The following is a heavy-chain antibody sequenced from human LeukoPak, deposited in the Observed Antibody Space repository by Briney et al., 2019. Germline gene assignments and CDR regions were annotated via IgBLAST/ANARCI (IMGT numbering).Heavy chain of an antibody. CDR3: ARGGFAY. J-gene: IGHJ4*02. Sequence: ASVKVSCKASGYTFTGYYLHWVRQAPGQGLEWMGWISPNSDDTNYAQKFRGRVNITRDTAISTAYMELSRLRSDATAIYYRARGGFAYWGQGTLVTVSS. CDR1: GYTFTGYY. CDR2: ISPNSDDT. V-gene: IGHV1-2*02.